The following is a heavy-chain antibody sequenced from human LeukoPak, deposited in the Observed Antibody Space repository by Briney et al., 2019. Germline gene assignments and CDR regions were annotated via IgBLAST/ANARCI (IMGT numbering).Heavy chain of an antibody. Sequence: ASVTVSFTSSGYTFTVYYLHWVWHPQAQGIGLMGLININSGVTNYAQKFQRRVIMTRDTSISTAYMELSRLRSDDTAVYYCARDPDMSSYGLVSWFDPWGQGTLVTVSS. CDR3: ARDPDMSSYGLVSWFDP. CDR2: ININSGVT. V-gene: IGHV1-2*02. CDR1: GYTFTVYY. J-gene: IGHJ5*02. D-gene: IGHD5-18*01.